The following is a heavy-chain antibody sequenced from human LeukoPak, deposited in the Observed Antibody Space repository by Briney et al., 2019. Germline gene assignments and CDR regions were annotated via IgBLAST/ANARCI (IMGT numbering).Heavy chain of an antibody. V-gene: IGHV3-21*01. CDR2: ISSSSSYI. CDR1: GFTFSSYS. D-gene: IGHD6-13*01. Sequence: GGSLRLSCAAPGFTFSSYSMNWVRQAPGKGLEWVSSISSSSSYIYYADSVKGRFTISRDNAKNSLYLQLNSLRAEDTAVYYCARDRAAAGTPPLGYWGQGTLVTVSS. CDR3: ARDRAAAGTPPLGY. J-gene: IGHJ4*02.